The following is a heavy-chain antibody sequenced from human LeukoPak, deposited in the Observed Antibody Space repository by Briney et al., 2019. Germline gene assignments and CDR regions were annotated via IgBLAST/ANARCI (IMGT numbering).Heavy chain of an antibody. V-gene: IGHV3-7*04. Sequence: GGSLRLSFAASGFNLRGHWMSWVRQSPGKGLEWVANIKEDGSVTNYVDSVKGRFTISRDNAKNSLYLQMNSLRVEDTAVYYWVRGGGTFDYWGQGTLVTVSS. CDR3: VRGGGTFDY. D-gene: IGHD3-16*01. J-gene: IGHJ4*02. CDR2: IKEDGSVT. CDR1: GFNLRGHW.